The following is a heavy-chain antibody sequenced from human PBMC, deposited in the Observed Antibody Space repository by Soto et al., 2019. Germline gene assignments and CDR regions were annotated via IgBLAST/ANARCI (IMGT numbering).Heavy chain of an antibody. CDR2: INSDGSGT. D-gene: IGHD1-1*01. CDR1: GFTFSSYW. Sequence: GGSLRLSCAASGFTFSSYWMHWVRQAPGKGLVWVSRINSDGSGTSYADSVKGRFTIFRDNAKNTLYLQMNSLRAEDTAVYYCASWTLYDYYYGLDVWGQGTTVTVSS. CDR3: ASWTLYDYYYGLDV. V-gene: IGHV3-74*01. J-gene: IGHJ6*02.